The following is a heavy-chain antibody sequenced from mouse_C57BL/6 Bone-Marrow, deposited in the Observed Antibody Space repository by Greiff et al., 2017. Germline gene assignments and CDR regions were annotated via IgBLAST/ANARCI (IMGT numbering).Heavy chain of an antibody. CDR3: AKNYGSSFDY. D-gene: IGHD1-1*01. CDR2: ISSGSSTI. CDR1: GFTFSDYG. Sequence: EVQLVESGGGLVKPGGSLKLSCAASGFTFSDYGMHWVRQAPEKGLEWVAYISSGSSTIYYADTVKGRFTLSRDNAKNTLFLQMTSLRSEDTAMYYCAKNYGSSFDYWGQGTTLTVSS. V-gene: IGHV5-17*01. J-gene: IGHJ2*01.